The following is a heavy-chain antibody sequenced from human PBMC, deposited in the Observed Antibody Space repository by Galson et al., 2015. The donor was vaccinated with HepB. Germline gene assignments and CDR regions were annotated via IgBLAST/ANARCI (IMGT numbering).Heavy chain of an antibody. Sequence: QSGAEVKKPGESLRISCKGSGYSFTSYWISWVRQMPGKGLEWMGRIDPSDSYTNYSPSFQGHATISADKSISTAYLQWSSLKASDTAMYYCASGIWFGELFHYWGQGTLVTVSS. D-gene: IGHD3-10*01. V-gene: IGHV5-10-1*01. CDR2: IDPSDSYT. J-gene: IGHJ4*02. CDR3: ASGIWFGELFHY. CDR1: GYSFTSYW.